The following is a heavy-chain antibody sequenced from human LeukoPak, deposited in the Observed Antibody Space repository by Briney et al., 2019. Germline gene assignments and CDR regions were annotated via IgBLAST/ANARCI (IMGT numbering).Heavy chain of an antibody. J-gene: IGHJ4*01. CDR1: GFSLSTSGMR. D-gene: IGHD3-22*01. CDR2: IDWDDDK. Sequence: SAPALVKPTQTLTLTCTFSGFSLSTSGMRVSWIRQPPGKALEWLARIDWDDDKFYSTSLKTRLTISKDTSKNQVVLTMTNMDAVDTSTYYCAHSSGSYYPPHFDYWGHGTLVTVSS. V-gene: IGHV2-70*04. CDR3: AHSSGSYYPPHFDY.